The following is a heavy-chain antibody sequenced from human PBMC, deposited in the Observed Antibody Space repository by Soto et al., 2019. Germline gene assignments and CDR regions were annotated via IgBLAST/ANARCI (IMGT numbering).Heavy chain of an antibody. V-gene: IGHV3-74*01. CDR1: GYTFSHNC. CDR3: VPIAFDY. CDR2: ITIDGSGT. D-gene: IGHD6-13*01. J-gene: IGHJ4*02. Sequence: VGSLILSCEVYGYTFSHNCMHWVLQDPGKGLVWVSRITIDGSGTSYADSVKGRFTISRDNARNTLYLHMNSLRAEDTAVYYCVPIAFDYWGQGAMVTVSS.